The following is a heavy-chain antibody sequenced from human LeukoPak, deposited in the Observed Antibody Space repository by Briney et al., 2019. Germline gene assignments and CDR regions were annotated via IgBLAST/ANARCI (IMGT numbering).Heavy chain of an antibody. D-gene: IGHD3-9*01. CDR1: GFTFSDYY. Sequence: PGGSLRLSCAASGFTFSDYYMSWLRQATGKGLEWVSYISSSGRTIYYADSVKGRFTISRDNAKNSLSLQMNSLRAEDTAMYYCARIGSTGYYPFYYYYMDVWGKGTTVTVSS. V-gene: IGHV3-11*01. CDR3: ARIGSTGYYPFYYYYMDV. CDR2: ISSSGRTI. J-gene: IGHJ6*03.